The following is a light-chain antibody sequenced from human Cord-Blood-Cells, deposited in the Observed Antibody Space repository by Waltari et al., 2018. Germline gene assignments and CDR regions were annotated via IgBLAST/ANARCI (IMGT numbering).Light chain of an antibody. CDR1: QDISNY. J-gene: IGKJ4*01. CDR2: DAS. Sequence: DIQMTQSPSSLSAPVGDRVTITCQASQDISNYLNWYQQKPGKAPKLLIYDASNLETGVPSRCSGSGSGTDFTFTISSLQPEDIATYYCQQYDNLPPLTFGGGTKVEIK. V-gene: IGKV1-33*01. CDR3: QQYDNLPPLT.